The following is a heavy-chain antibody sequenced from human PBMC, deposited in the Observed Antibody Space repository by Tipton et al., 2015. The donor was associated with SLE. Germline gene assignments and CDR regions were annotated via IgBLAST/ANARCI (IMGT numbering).Heavy chain of an antibody. CDR1: GFTFSSYA. Sequence: SLRLSCAASGFTFSSYAMHWVRQAPGKGLEWVAVISYDGSNKNYADSVKGRFTISRDNSKNTLYLQMNSLRAEDTAVYYCARDPHNPEFPPKFDLWGRAPLVTVSS. CDR2: ISYDGSNK. J-gene: IGHJ2*01. CDR3: ARDPHNPEFPPKFDL. V-gene: IGHV3-30*04. D-gene: IGHD3-10*01.